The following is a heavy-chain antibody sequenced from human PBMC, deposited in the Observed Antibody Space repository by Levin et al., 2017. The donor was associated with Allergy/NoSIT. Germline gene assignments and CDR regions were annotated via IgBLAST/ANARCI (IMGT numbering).Heavy chain of an antibody. J-gene: IGHJ4*02. CDR2: ISSSSSYI. V-gene: IGHV3-21*01. Sequence: GGSLRLSCAASGFTFSSYSMNWVRQAPGKGLEWVSSISSSSSYIYYADSVKGRFTISRDNAKNSLYLQMNSLRAEDTAVYYCARIGQDSSGSGYWGQGSLVTVSS. CDR1: GFTFSSYS. CDR3: ARIGQDSSGSGY. D-gene: IGHD6-19*01.